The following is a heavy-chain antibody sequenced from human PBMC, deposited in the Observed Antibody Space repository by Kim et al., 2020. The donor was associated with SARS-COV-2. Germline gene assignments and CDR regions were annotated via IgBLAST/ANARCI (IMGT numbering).Heavy chain of an antibody. J-gene: IGHJ6*02. V-gene: IGHV4-59*01. Sequence: SLMSRVTISVDTSKNQFSLKLSSVTAADTAVYYCARVPLVVPAAMAFMDVWGQGTTVTVSS. D-gene: IGHD2-2*01. CDR3: ARVPLVVPAAMAFMDV.